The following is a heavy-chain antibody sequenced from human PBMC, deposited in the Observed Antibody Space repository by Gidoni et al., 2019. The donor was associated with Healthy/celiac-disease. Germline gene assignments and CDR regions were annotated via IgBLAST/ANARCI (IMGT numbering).Heavy chain of an antibody. V-gene: IGHV1-2*02. CDR3: AQIVGAAVLGAYAAFDI. D-gene: IGHD1-26*01. Sequence: QVQLVQPGAEVKKPGASVKVSCKASGYTFTGYYMHWVRQAPGQGLEWMGWINPNSGGTNYAQKFQGRVTMTRDTSISTAYMELSRLRSDDTAVYYCAQIVGAAVLGAYAAFDIWGQGTMVTVSS. J-gene: IGHJ3*02. CDR2: INPNSGGT. CDR1: GYTFTGYY.